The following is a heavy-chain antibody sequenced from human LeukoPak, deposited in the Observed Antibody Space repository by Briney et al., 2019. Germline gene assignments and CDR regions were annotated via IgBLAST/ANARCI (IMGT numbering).Heavy chain of an antibody. V-gene: IGHV1-2*02. J-gene: IGHJ5*02. CDR2: IRPMTGDT. CDR3: GRGVQSFDP. Sequence: ASVKVSCKASGYNFRAYYIHWVRQAPGQGLEWLGYIRPMTGDTNYAEKFQDRVTFSMDTSTATAYMELRSLRSDDTAFYYCGRGVQSFDPWGQGTLVTVSS. CDR1: GYNFRAYY.